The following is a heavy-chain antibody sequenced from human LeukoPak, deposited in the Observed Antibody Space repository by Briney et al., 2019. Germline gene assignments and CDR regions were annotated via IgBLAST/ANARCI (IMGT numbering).Heavy chain of an antibody. D-gene: IGHD6-19*01. CDR3: ARHFPSYGYSSGWYRGGTGGFDY. CDR1: GFTFSSYS. CDR2: ISSSSSYI. J-gene: IGHJ4*02. Sequence: PGGSLRLSCAASGFTFSSYSMNWVRQAPGKGLERVSSISSSSSYIYYADSVKGRFTISRDNAKNSLYLQMNSLRAEDTAVYYCARHFPSYGYSSGWYRGGTGGFDYWGQGTLVTVSS. V-gene: IGHV3-21*01.